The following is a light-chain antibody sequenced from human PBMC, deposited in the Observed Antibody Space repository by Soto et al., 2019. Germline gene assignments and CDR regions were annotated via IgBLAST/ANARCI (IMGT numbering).Light chain of an antibody. V-gene: IGKV1-5*01. CDR3: QQYTNTNNPWM. CDR1: QTISTW. J-gene: IGKJ1*01. CDR2: DAS. Sequence: DIQVTQSPPXLSASVGDRVTITCRASQTISTWMAWYQQKPGKAPKLLVYDASTLQSGVASRFSGSGSGTEFTLIISGLQPDDSATYYCQQYTNTNNPWMFGQGTKVDLK.